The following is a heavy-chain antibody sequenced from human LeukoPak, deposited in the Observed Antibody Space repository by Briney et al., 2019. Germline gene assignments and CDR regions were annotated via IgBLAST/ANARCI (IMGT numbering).Heavy chain of an antibody. V-gene: IGHV4-59*11. Sequence: PAETLSLTCTVSGGSIRSHSWHWIRQSPGKGLEWIGSINYFGTTTYNPSLKSRVTLSVDTSKNQFSLKLTSVTAADTAVYYCARDIGGDTDGRASYWFAPWGQGTLVTVSS. CDR2: INYFGTT. J-gene: IGHJ5*02. CDR3: ARDIGGDTDGRASYWFAP. D-gene: IGHD1-1*01. CDR1: GGSIRSHS.